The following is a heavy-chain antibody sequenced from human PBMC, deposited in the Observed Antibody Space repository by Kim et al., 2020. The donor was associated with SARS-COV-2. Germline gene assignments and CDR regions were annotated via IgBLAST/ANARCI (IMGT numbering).Heavy chain of an antibody. J-gene: IGHJ5*02. CDR3: ARDGGHGGDYAWFDP. Sequence: QKFQGRATMTRDTSTSPVYMGLSSLRSEDTAVYYCARDGGHGGDYAWFDPWGQGTLVTVSS. D-gene: IGHD4-17*01. V-gene: IGHV1-46*01.